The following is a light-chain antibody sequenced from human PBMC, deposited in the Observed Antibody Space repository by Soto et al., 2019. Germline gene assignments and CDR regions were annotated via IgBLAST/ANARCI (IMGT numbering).Light chain of an antibody. V-gene: IGKV1-5*03. CDR3: QHYNGIWT. CDR2: KAS. CDR1: QSISSW. J-gene: IGKJ1*01. Sequence: DIQMTQSPSTLSASVGDRVTITCRASQSISSWLAWYQQKPGKAPKLLIYKASSLESGVPSRFSGSGFGTEFTLTISSLQPDDFATYYCQHYNGIWTFGQGTKVEIK.